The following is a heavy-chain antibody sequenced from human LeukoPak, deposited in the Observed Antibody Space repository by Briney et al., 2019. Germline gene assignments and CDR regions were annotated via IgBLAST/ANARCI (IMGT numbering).Heavy chain of an antibody. J-gene: IGHJ4*02. CDR3: ARGATYCSSTSCYLYYFDY. CDR1: GFTFSDYY. D-gene: IGHD2-2*01. V-gene: IGHV3-11*01. CDR2: ISSSGSTI. Sequence: PGGSLRLSCAASGFTFSDYYMSWIRQAPGKGLEWVSYISSSGSTIYYADSVKGRFTISRDNAKNSLYLQMNSLRAEDTAVYYCARGATYCSSTSCYLYYFDYWGQGTLVTVSS.